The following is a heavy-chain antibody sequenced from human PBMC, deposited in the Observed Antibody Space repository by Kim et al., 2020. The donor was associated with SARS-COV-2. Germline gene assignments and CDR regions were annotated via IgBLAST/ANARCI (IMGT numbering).Heavy chain of an antibody. D-gene: IGHD2-15*01. Sequence: KSRVTISVDTSKNQFSLKLSSVTAADTAVYYCAREAYWSGGSCYSRYFDLWGRGTLVTVSS. CDR3: AREAYWSGGSCYSRYFDL. V-gene: IGHV4-31*02. J-gene: IGHJ2*01.